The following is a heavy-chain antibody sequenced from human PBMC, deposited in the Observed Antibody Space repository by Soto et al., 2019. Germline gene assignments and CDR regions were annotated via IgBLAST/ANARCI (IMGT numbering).Heavy chain of an antibody. CDR3: ASGEGQNGHDTRFDY. D-gene: IGHD5-12*01. V-gene: IGHV3-30*03. CDR2: ISYNGIDK. Sequence: QMQLVESGGGVVQPGRSLRLSCVASGITFTNHGIHWVRQAPGKGLEWVADISYNGIDKWYADFVKGRFTISRDNFRDTGYLQMNGLRPEDTAVYYCASGEGQNGHDTRFDYWGQGTLVTVSS. CDR1: GITFTNHG. J-gene: IGHJ4*02.